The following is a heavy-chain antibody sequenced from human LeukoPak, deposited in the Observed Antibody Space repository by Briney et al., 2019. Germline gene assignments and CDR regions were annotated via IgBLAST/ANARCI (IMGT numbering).Heavy chain of an antibody. V-gene: IGHV4-59*01. J-gene: IGHJ5*02. CDR3: AGTPNWFDP. CDR2: IYYSGST. Sequence: SETLSLTCSVSGDSISSYYWSWIRQPPGKGLEWIGYIYYSGSTNYNPSLKSRVTISVDTSKNQFSLKLSSVTAADTAVYYCAGTPNWFDPWGQGALVTVSS. CDR1: GDSISSYY. D-gene: IGHD2-15*01.